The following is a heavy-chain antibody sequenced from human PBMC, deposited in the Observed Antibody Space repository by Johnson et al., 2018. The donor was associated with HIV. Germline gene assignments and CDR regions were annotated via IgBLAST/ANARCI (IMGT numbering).Heavy chain of an antibody. CDR3: ARGRMHFLEGGAFDI. J-gene: IGHJ3*02. V-gene: IGHV3-43*01. CDR1: GFTFDDYT. Sequence: VQLVESGGVVVQPGGSLRLSCAASGFTFDDYTMHWVRQAPGKGLEWISLISWDGGSTYYADSVKGRFTISRDNSKNSLYLQMNSLRTEDTAVYHCARGRMHFLEGGAFDIWGQGTMVTVSS. D-gene: IGHD3-3*01. CDR2: ISWDGGST.